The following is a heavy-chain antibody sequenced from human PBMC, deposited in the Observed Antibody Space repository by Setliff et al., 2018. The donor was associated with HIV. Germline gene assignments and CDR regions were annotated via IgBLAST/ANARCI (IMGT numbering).Heavy chain of an antibody. CDR1: GYTFTDHY. CDR2: ITPNSGGT. J-gene: IGHJ4*02. V-gene: IGHV1-2*06. CDR3: ARDTENVFIRGHRYFDY. Sequence: ASVKVSCKASGYTFTDHYMHWVRQAPGQGLEWMGRITPNSGGTNYARKFQDRVTMTRDTSISTAYMELSRLTSDDTAVYYCARDTENVFIRGHRYFDYWGPGTLVTVSS. D-gene: IGHD3-16*02.